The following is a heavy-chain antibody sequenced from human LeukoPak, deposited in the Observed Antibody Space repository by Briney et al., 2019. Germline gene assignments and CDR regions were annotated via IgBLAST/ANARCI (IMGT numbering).Heavy chain of an antibody. D-gene: IGHD2-2*02. CDR1: GGSFSGYY. J-gene: IGHJ6*02. Sequence: SETLSLTCAVYGGSFSGYYWSWIRQPPGKGLEWIGEINHSGSTNYNPSLKSRVTISVDTSKNQFSLKLSSVTAADTAVYYCAREYRDIVVVPAAIRDSIYYYYYGMDVWGQGTTVTVSS. CDR3: AREYRDIVVVPAAIRDSIYYYYYGMDV. V-gene: IGHV4-34*01. CDR2: INHSGST.